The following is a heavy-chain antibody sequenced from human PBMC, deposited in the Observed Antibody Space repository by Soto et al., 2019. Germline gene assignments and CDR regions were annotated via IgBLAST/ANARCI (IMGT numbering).Heavy chain of an antibody. J-gene: IGHJ4*02. CDR2: INPANGNT. Sequence: QVQLAQSGAEERKPGASVKVSCEATGYTFTAYAMHWVRQAPGQRLEWMGWINPANGNTKYSQKFQGRLTITGDTSANTVYRELNSLTSDDTAIYYCTRSAISPYGGLIGPFDYWGQGNLVTVSS. V-gene: IGHV1-3*05. D-gene: IGHD3-16*02. CDR1: GYTFTAYA. CDR3: TRSAISPYGGLIGPFDY.